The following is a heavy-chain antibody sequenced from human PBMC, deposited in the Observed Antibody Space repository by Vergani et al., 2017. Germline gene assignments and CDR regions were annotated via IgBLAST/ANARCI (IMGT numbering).Heavy chain of an antibody. CDR3: ARDXGMVRGVFTLYPHAFDY. V-gene: IGHV3-48*03. CDR2: ISSSGSTI. D-gene: IGHD3-10*01. CDR1: GFTFSSYE. J-gene: IGHJ4*02. Sequence: EVQLVESGGGLVQPGGSLRLSCAASGFTFSSYEMNWVRQAPGKGLEWVSYISSSGSTIYYADSVKGRFTISRDNAKNSLYLQMNSLRAEDTAVYYCARDXGMVRGVFTLYPHAFDYWGQGTLVTVSS.